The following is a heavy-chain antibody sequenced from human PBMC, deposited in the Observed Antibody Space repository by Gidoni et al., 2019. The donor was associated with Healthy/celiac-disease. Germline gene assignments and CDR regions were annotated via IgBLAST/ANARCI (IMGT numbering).Heavy chain of an antibody. J-gene: IGHJ6*02. CDR1: GFPFSSYE. CDR2: ISSSGSTI. Sequence: EVQLVESGGGLVQPGGSLRLSCAASGFPFSSYEMNWVRQAPGKGLEWVSYISSSGSTIYYADSVKGRFTISRDNAKNSLYLQMNSLRAEDTAVYYCAREGYSYGSYYYYYGMDVWGQGTTVTVSS. CDR3: AREGYSYGSYYYYYGMDV. D-gene: IGHD5-18*01. V-gene: IGHV3-48*03.